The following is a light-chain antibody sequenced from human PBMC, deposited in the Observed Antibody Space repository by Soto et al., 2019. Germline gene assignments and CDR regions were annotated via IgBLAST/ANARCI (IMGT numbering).Light chain of an antibody. CDR2: GAA. V-gene: IGKV3-15*01. J-gene: IGKJ4*02. Sequence: TRSPSNLTLSPGARATPSCRANQSISTNLAWYQQKPGQAPRLLIYGAATRATGIPARFSGSGSGTDFTLTISSLQSEDFAVYYCQMCYSSLVTFGGGTKVDIK. CDR1: QSISTN. CDR3: QMCYSSLVT.